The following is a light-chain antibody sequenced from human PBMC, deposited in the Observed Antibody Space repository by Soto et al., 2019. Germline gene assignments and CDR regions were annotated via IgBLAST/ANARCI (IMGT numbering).Light chain of an antibody. CDR2: EDN. V-gene: IGLV6-57*04. CDR1: SGSIASNY. CDR3: QYYDSQSKVV. Sequence: NFMLTQPHSVSESPGKTVTISCTRSSGSIASNYVQWYQQRPGSAPTTVIYEDNQRPSGVPDRFSGSIDSSSNSASLTISGLKTEDEADYYCQYYDSQSKVVFGGGTKLTVL. J-gene: IGLJ2*01.